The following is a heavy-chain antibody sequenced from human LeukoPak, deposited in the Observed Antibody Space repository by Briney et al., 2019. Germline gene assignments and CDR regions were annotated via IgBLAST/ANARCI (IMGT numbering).Heavy chain of an antibody. D-gene: IGHD4-11*01. CDR1: GDSISRGSYF. J-gene: IGHJ5*02. V-gene: IGHV4-61*02. CDR2: IYTSGST. CDR3: ARCRSDYRTVDP. Sequence: TLSLTCTVSGDSISRGSYFWRWIRQPAGKGLEWIERIYTSGSTNYNPSLKSQITISVDTSKNQFSLKLSSVTAADTAVYYCARCRSDYRTVDPWGQGTLVSVSS.